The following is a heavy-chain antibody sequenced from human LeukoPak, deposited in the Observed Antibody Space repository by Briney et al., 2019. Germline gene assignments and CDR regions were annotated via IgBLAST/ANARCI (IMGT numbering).Heavy chain of an antibody. Sequence: PSETLSLTCTVSGGSISSGDYYWSCIRQPPGKGLEWIGYIYYSGSTYYNPSLKSRVTISVDTSKNQFSLKLSCVTAADTAVYYCARVESEIAPSHPYNWFDPWGQGTLVTVSS. CDR2: IYYSGST. CDR3: ARVESEIAPSHPYNWFDP. CDR1: GGSISSGDYY. J-gene: IGHJ5*02. V-gene: IGHV4-30-4*01. D-gene: IGHD6-13*01.